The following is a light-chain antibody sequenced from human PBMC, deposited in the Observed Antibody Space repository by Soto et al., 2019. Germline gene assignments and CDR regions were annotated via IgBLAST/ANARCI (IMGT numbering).Light chain of an antibody. CDR1: QSVGTD. CDR2: GAS. J-gene: IGKJ4*01. Sequence: EIVMRQSAATLSVSPGERVTLSCRASQSVGTDLAWYQQKPGQAPRLLIFGASTRATGIPARFSGSGSGTDFTLTISSLQSEDFAVYYCQQYNIWPPLTFGGGTKVEMK. CDR3: QQYNIWPPLT. V-gene: IGKV3-15*01.